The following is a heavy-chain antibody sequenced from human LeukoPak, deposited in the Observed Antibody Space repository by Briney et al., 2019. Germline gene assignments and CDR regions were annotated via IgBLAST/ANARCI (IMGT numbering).Heavy chain of an antibody. CDR1: GYTFTSYG. CDR2: ISAYNGNT. V-gene: IGHV1-18*01. J-gene: IGHJ4*02. Sequence: ASVKVSCKASGYTFTSYGISWVRQAPGQGLEWMGWISAYNGNTNYAQKLQGRVTMTTDTSTSTAYTELRSLRSDDTAVYYCARTGPSVVVTAIDYWGQGTLVTVSS. CDR3: ARTGPSVVVTAIDY. D-gene: IGHD2-21*02.